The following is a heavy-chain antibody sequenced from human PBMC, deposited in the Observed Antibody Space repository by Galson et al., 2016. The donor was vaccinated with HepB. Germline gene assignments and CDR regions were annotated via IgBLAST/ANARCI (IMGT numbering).Heavy chain of an antibody. CDR1: GFTFSSYS. CDR2: ISSSSSYI. D-gene: IGHD3-10*01. CDR3: AREGPNYYGSGSYWYYFDY. V-gene: IGHV3-21*01. Sequence: SLRLSCAASGFTFSSYSMNWVRQAPGKGLEWVSSISSSSSYIYYADSVKGRFTISRDNAKNSLYLQMNSLRAEDTAVYYCAREGPNYYGSGSYWYYFDYWGQGILVTVSS. J-gene: IGHJ4*02.